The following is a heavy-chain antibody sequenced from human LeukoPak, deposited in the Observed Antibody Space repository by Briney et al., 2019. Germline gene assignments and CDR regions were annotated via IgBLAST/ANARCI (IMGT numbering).Heavy chain of an antibody. J-gene: IGHJ5*02. Sequence: GGSLRLSCAASAFSFSSFAMTWVRQAPGKGLEWVSGIHGSGVTTYYADSVKGRFTISRDNSRKMLYLQMNSLRVEGTAVYYCARGSDYDRSGYFYIMESWGQGTLVTVSS. CDR1: AFSFSSFA. V-gene: IGHV3-23*01. CDR3: ARGSDYDRSGYFYIMES. CDR2: IHGSGVTT. D-gene: IGHD3-22*01.